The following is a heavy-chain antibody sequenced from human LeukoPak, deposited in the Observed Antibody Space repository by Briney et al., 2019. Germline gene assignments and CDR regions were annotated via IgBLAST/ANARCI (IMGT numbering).Heavy chain of an antibody. D-gene: IGHD3-9*01. CDR1: GFTFSNYW. V-gene: IGHV3-74*01. J-gene: IGHJ4*02. CDR3: GRELDWLPTLDY. CDR2: INSDGSST. Sequence: GGSLRLSCAASGFTFSNYWMHWVRHAPGKGLVWVSRINSDGSSTRYADSVKGRFTISRDNAKNTLYLQMNSLRAEDTAVYYCGRELDWLPTLDYWGQGTLVTVSS.